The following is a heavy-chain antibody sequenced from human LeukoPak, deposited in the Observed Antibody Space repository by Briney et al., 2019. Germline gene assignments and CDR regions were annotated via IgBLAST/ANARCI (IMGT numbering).Heavy chain of an antibody. Sequence: AGSLRLSCAASGFTVSSNYMSWVRQAPGKGLEWVSVIYSGGSTNYADSVKGRFTISRDNSKNTLYLQMNSLRAEDTAVYYCARDGWFGDHNWFDPWGQGTLVTVSS. V-gene: IGHV3-53*01. J-gene: IGHJ5*02. CDR2: IYSGGST. CDR1: GFTVSSNY. CDR3: ARDGWFGDHNWFDP. D-gene: IGHD3-10*01.